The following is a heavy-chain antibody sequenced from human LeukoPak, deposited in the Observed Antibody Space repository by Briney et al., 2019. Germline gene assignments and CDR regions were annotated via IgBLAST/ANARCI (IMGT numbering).Heavy chain of an antibody. CDR3: ARSHDDILTGYYHDDAFDI. CDR1: GYTFTSYD. CDR2: MNPNSGNT. Sequence: ASVKVSCKASGYTFTSYDINWVRQATGQGLEWMGWMNPNSGNTGYAQKFQGRATMTRNTSISTAYMELSSLRSEDTAVYYCARSHDDILTGYYHDDAFDIWGQGTMVTVSS. V-gene: IGHV1-8*01. D-gene: IGHD3-9*01. J-gene: IGHJ3*02.